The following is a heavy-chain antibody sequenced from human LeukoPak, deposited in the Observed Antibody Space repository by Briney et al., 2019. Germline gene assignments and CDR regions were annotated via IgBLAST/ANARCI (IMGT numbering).Heavy chain of an antibody. V-gene: IGHV3-74*01. D-gene: IGHD3-16*01. Sequence: GRSLRLSCAASGFIISDYWMHWVRQGPGKGLVWVSRIKSDGSSTSYAESVKGRFTISRDNAKNTVYVHMNSLRDEDTAVYYCARGGRYAYFLDYWGQGTLVTVSS. J-gene: IGHJ4*02. CDR2: IKSDGSST. CDR3: ARGGRYAYFLDY. CDR1: GFIISDYW.